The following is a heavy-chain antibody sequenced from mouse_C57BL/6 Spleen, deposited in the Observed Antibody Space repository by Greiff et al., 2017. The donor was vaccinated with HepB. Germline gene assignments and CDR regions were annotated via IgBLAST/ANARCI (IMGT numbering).Heavy chain of an antibody. V-gene: IGHV14-2*01. CDR2: IDPEDGET. CDR1: GFNIKDYY. D-gene: IGHD2-1*01. CDR3: ARSASLYYGKGGFDY. J-gene: IGHJ2*01. Sequence: EVKLQESGAELVKPGASVKLSCTASGFNIKDYYMHWVKQRTEQGLEWIGRIDPEDGETKYAPKFQGKATITADTSSNTAYLQLSSLTSEDTAVYYCARSASLYYGKGGFDYWGQGTTLTVSS.